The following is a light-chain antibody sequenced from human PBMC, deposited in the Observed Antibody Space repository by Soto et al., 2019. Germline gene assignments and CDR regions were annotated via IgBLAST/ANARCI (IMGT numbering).Light chain of an antibody. J-gene: IGKJ1*01. CDR3: QQYGSSLTWT. CDR1: QGISSY. CDR2: APS. V-gene: IGKV1-9*01. Sequence: DIQMSQSPSTLSASVGYRLTITCRASQGISSYLAWYQQKPVKAPKLLXYAPSTLQSGVPSRFSGSGSGTDFTLTISRLEHEDFAVYYCQQYGSSLTWTFGQGTKVDIK.